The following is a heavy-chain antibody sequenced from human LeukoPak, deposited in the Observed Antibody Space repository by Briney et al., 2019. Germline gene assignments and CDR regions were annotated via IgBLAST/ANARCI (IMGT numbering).Heavy chain of an antibody. CDR1: GFTFSGHY. D-gene: IGHD4-23*01. J-gene: IGHJ1*01. Sequence: PGGSLRPSCAAPGFTFSGHYMSWIPQAPGKGLEWVSYISSSSSYTNYADSVKGRFTIARDNAKNTLYLQMNSLRAEDTAVYYCYGANAEHWGQGTLVTVSS. CDR2: ISSSSSYT. CDR3: YGANAEH. V-gene: IGHV3-11*06.